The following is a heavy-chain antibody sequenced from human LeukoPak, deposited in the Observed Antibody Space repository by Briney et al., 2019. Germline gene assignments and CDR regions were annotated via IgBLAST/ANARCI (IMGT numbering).Heavy chain of an antibody. CDR2: IIPIFGTA. J-gene: IGHJ4*02. D-gene: IGHD3-22*01. CDR3: ARDPSYYDSTPGWPMDY. CDR1: GGTFSSYA. V-gene: IGHV1-69*13. Sequence: SVNVSCKASGGTFSSYAISWVRQAPGQGLEWMGGIIPIFGTANYAQKFQGRVTITADESTSTAYMELSSLRSEDTAVYYCARDPSYYDSTPGWPMDYWGQGTLVTVSS.